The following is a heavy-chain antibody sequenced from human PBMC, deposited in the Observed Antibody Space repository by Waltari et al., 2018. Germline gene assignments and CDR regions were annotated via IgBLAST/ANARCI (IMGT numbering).Heavy chain of an antibody. D-gene: IGHD6-6*01. J-gene: IGHJ4*02. V-gene: IGHV3-23*03. CDR2: IYSGGST. CDR1: GFTFRSYA. CDR3: AKVMYSSSPHVDY. Sequence: EVQLLESGGGLVQPGGSLRLSCAASGFTFRSYAMSWVRQAPGKGLEWVSVIYSGGSTYYADSVKGRFTISRDNSKNTLYLQMNSLRAEDTAVYYCAKVMYSSSPHVDYWGQGTLVTVSS.